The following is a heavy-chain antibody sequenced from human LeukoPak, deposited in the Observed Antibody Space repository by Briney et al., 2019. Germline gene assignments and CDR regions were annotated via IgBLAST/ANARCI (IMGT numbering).Heavy chain of an antibody. J-gene: IGHJ4*02. CDR1: GFTFSSYE. D-gene: IGHD5-24*01. CDR3: ARTKEMATISYFDS. Sequence: PGGSLRLSCAASGFTFSSYEMNWVRQAPGKGLEWVSYIDSSGSTIHYADSVKGRFTISRDNAKNSLYLQMNSLRAEDTAVYYCARTKEMATISYFDSWGQGTLVTVSP. CDR2: IDSSGSTI. V-gene: IGHV3-48*03.